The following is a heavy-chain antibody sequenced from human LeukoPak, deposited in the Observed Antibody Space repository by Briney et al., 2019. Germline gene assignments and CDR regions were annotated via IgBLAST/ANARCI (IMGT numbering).Heavy chain of an antibody. D-gene: IGHD4-17*01. J-gene: IGHJ6*03. V-gene: IGHV4-38-2*02. CDR3: ARDPQIDYGDYVGYYYYYMDV. Sequence: SETLSLTCAVYGGSFSGYYWGWIRQPPGKGLEWIGSIYHSGSTYYNPSLKSRVTISVDTSKNQFSLKLSSVTAADTAVYYCARDPQIDYGDYVGYYYYYMDVWGKGTTVTVSS. CDR1: GGSFSGYY. CDR2: IYHSGST.